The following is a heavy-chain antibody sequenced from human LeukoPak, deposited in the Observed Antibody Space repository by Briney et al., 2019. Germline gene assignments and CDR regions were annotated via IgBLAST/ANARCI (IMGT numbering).Heavy chain of an antibody. CDR1: GFTFSSYA. D-gene: IGHD3-10*01. Sequence: GGPLRLSCAASGFTFSSYAMHWVRQAPGKGLEYVSAISSNGGSTYYANSVKGRFTISRDNSKNTLYLQMGSLRAEDMAVYYCAGAYGSGVKTARWFDPWGQGTLVTVSS. V-gene: IGHV3-64*01. CDR2: ISSNGGST. CDR3: AGAYGSGVKTARWFDP. J-gene: IGHJ5*02.